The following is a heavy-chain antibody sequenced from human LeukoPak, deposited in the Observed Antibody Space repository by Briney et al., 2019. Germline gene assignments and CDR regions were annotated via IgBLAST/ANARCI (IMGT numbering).Heavy chain of an antibody. CDR3: ATPGRRWDYFDF. Sequence: GGSLRLSCTVSGFTLSNAWMTWVRQAPGKGLEWIGRIKTKGDGGTTDYAAPVKGRFTISRDDSKNTVYLQMNSLKIEDTAVYSCATPGRRWDYFDFWGRGTLVTVSP. D-gene: IGHD5-24*01. J-gene: IGHJ4*02. CDR2: IKTKGDGGTT. CDR1: GFTLSNAW. V-gene: IGHV3-15*01.